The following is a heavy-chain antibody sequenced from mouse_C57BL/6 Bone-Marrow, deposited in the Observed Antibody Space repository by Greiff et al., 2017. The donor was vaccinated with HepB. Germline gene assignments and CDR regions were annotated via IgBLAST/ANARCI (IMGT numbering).Heavy chain of an antibody. CDR3: ARHPCGSSFAY. J-gene: IGHJ3*01. Sequence: EVQGVESGGDLVKPGGSLKLSCAASGFTFSSYGMSWVRQTPDKRLEWVATISSGGSYTYYPDSVKGRFTISRDNAKNTLYLQMSSLKSEDTAMYCCARHPCGSSFAYWGQGTLVTVSA. V-gene: IGHV5-6*01. CDR2: ISSGGSYT. D-gene: IGHD1-1*01. CDR1: GFTFSSYG.